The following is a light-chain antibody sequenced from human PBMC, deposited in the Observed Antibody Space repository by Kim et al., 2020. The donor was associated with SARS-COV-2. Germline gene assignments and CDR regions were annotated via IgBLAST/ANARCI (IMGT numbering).Light chain of an antibody. CDR3: QQYGSSPWT. CDR1: QSVSSSY. J-gene: IGKJ1*01. Sequence: SPGESATLSCRASQSVSSSYLAWYQQKPGQAPRLIIYGASSRATGIPDRFSGSGSGTDFTLTISRLEPEDFAVYYCQQYGSSPWTFGQGTKVDIK. CDR2: GAS. V-gene: IGKV3-20*01.